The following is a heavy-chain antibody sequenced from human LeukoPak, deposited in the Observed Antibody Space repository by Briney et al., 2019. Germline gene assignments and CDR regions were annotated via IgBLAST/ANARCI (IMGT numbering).Heavy chain of an antibody. CDR3: ARAAGRWLPFFDY. D-gene: IGHD5-24*01. CDR2: ISSSGSTI. CDR1: GFTFSSYE. V-gene: IGHV3-48*03. J-gene: IGHJ4*02. Sequence: GGSLRLSCAASGFTFSSYEMNWVRQAPGKGLEWVSYISSSGSTIYYADSVKDRFTISRDNAKNSLYLQMNSLRAEDTAVYYCARAAGRWLPFFDYWGQGTLVTVSS.